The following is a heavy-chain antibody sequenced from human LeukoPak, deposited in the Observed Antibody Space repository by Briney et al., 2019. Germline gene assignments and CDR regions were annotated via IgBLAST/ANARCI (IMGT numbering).Heavy chain of an antibody. CDR1: GESFGGYY. CDR3: ARLSSRRFPPTYSFDRRNYFDY. Sequence: PSETLSLTCVVYGESFGGYYWTWIRQPPGKGLEWIGEIIDTGSTSYNPSLKSRVTMSVDTSKNQFSLKLSSVTAADTAVYYCARLSSRRFPPTYSFDRRNYFDYWGQGTLVTVSS. J-gene: IGHJ4*02. V-gene: IGHV4-34*12. D-gene: IGHD3-22*01. CDR2: IIDTGST.